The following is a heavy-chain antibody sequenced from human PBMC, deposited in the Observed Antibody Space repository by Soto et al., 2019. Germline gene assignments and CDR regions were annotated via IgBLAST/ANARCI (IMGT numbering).Heavy chain of an antibody. J-gene: IGHJ6*02. CDR2: IYYSGST. V-gene: IGHV4-39*01. CDR1: GGSISSGDYY. CDR3: ARHEMGPYYYGMDV. Sequence: SETLSLTCTVSGGSISSGDYYWGWIRQPPGKGLEWIGSIYYSGSTYYNPSLKSRVTISVDTSKNQFSLKLSSVTAADTAVYYCARHEMGPYYYGMDVWGQGTTVTVSS.